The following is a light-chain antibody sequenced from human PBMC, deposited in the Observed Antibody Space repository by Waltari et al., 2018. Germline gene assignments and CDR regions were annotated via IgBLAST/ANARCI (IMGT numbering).Light chain of an antibody. CDR3: QQYNIWPYT. J-gene: IGKJ2*01. Sequence: DIQMTQSPSTLSASVGDRVTITCRASQSISNWLAWYQQKPGKAPKVLIYKSFTLQSGVPSRFSGSGSETEFILTICSLQPDDFATYFCQQYNIWPYTFGQGTTLEI. CDR1: QSISNW. V-gene: IGKV1-5*03. CDR2: KSF.